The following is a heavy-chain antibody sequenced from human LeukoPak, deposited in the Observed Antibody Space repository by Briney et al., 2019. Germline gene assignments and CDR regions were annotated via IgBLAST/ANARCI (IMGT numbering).Heavy chain of an antibody. J-gene: IGHJ4*02. D-gene: IGHD3-22*01. CDR2: IIPIFGTA. CDR3: AREGYYDSSGYYPFDY. Sequence: SVKVSCKASGGTFSSYAISWVRQAPGQGLEWMGGIIPIFGTANYAQKFQGRVTITADESTSTAYMELGSLRSEDTDVYYCAREGYYDSSGYYPFDYWGQGTLVTVSS. V-gene: IGHV1-69*01. CDR1: GGTFSSYA.